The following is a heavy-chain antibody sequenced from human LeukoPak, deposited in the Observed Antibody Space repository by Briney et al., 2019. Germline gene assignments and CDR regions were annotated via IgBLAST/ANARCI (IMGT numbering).Heavy chain of an antibody. J-gene: IGHJ4*02. CDR3: ARGPLETYYDFWSSQGFDY. CDR2: ISSSSYI. V-gene: IGHV3-21*01. Sequence: GGSLRLSCAASGFTFSSYSMNWVRQAPGKGLEWVSSISSSSYIYYADSVKGRFTISRDNAKNSLYLQMNSLRAEDTAVYYCARGPLETYYDFWSSQGFDYWGQGTLVTVSS. D-gene: IGHD3-3*01. CDR1: GFTFSSYS.